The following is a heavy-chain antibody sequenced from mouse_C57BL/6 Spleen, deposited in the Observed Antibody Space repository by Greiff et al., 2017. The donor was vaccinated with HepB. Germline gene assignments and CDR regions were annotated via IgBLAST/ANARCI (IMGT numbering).Heavy chain of an antibody. CDR2: INPSSGYT. V-gene: IGHV1-4*01. Sequence: VQGVESGAELARPGASVKMSCKASGYTFTSYTMHWVKQRPGQGLEWIGYINPSSGYTKYNQKFKDKAKLTADKSSSTAYMQLSSLTSEDSAVYYCATGYYAMDYWGQGTSVTVSS. CDR1: GYTFTSYT. J-gene: IGHJ4*01. CDR3: ATGYYAMDY.